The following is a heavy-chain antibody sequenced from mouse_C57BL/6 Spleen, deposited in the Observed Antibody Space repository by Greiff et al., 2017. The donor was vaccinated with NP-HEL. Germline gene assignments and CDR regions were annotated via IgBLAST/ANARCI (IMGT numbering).Heavy chain of an antibody. CDR3: TTRYGNPYAMDY. V-gene: IGHV14-1*01. CDR2: IDPEDGDT. CDR1: GFNIKDYY. D-gene: IGHD2-1*01. J-gene: IGHJ4*01. Sequence: VQLQQSGAELVRPGASVKLSCTASGFNIKDYYMHWVKQRPEQGLEWIGRIDPEDGDTESAPKFQGKATMTADTSSNTAYLQLSSLTSEDTAVYYCTTRYGNPYAMDYWGQGTSVTVSS.